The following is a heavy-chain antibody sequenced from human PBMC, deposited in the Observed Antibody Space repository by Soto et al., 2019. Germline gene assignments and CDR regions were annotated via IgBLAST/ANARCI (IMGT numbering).Heavy chain of an antibody. CDR1: GFTFSSYG. Sequence: QVQLVESGGGVVQPGRSLRLSCAASGFTFSSYGMHWVRQAPGKGLEWVAVIWYDGSNKYYADSVKGRFTISRDNSKNRLYLQMNGLRAEETAVYYCARAIVVVPAAMGGGFDYWGQGTLVTVSS. CDR2: IWYDGSNK. CDR3: ARAIVVVPAAMGGGFDY. D-gene: IGHD2-2*01. V-gene: IGHV3-33*01. J-gene: IGHJ4*02.